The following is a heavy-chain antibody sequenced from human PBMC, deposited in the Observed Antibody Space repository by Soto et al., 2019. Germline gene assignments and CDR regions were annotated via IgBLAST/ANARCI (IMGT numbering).Heavy chain of an antibody. CDR2: ISYDGSNK. J-gene: IGHJ6*01. D-gene: IGHD3-22*01. Sequence: QVQLVESGGGVVQPGRSLRLSCAASGFTFSSYGLHGVRQAPGKGLEWVAVISYDGSNKYYADSVKGRFTNSRDNSKNTLYLQMNSVRAEDTAVYYCAKAMGGYYYDSSGYSSYYGMDVW. V-gene: IGHV3-30*18. CDR3: AKAMGGYYYDSSGYSSYYGMDV. CDR1: GFTFSSYG.